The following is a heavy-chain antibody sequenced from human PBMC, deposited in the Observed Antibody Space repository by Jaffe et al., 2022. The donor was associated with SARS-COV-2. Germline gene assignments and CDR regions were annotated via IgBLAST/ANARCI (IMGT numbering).Heavy chain of an antibody. J-gene: IGHJ2*01. Sequence: EVQLVESGGGLVQPGGSLRLSCAASGFTFSSYWMHWVRQAPGKGLVWVSRINSDGSSTSYADSVKGRFTISRDNAKNTLYLQMNSLRAEDTAVYYCARDPGSITGTNSGDWYFDLWGRGTLVTVSS. CDR2: INSDGSST. CDR1: GFTFSSYW. CDR3: ARDPGSITGTNSGDWYFDL. D-gene: IGHD1-7*01. V-gene: IGHV3-74*01.